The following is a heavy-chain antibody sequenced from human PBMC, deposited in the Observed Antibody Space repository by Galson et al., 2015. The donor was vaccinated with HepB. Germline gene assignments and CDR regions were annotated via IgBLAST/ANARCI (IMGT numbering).Heavy chain of an antibody. D-gene: IGHD1-26*01. Sequence: SLRLSCAASGFTFSSYAMHWVRQAPGKGLEWVAVISYDGSSSYYADSVMGRFTISRDNSKNTLYLQMSSLRAEDTAVYYCARDPSLVGRVFDYWGQGTLVTVSS. J-gene: IGHJ4*02. CDR3: ARDPSLVGRVFDY. CDR2: ISYDGSSS. CDR1: GFTFSSYA. V-gene: IGHV3-30-3*01.